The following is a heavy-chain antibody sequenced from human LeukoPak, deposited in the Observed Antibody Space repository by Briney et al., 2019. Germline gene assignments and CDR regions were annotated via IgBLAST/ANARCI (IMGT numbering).Heavy chain of an antibody. CDR1: GFTFSSYD. CDR2: IGTAGDT. V-gene: IGHV3-13*01. CDR3: AREPSNYGDHYFDY. J-gene: IGHJ4*02. D-gene: IGHD4-17*01. Sequence: GGSLRLSCAASGFTFSSYDMHWVRQATGKGLEWVSAIGTAGDTYYPGSVKGRFTISRENAKNSLYLQMNSLRAEDTAVYYCAREPSNYGDHYFDYWGQGTLVTVSS.